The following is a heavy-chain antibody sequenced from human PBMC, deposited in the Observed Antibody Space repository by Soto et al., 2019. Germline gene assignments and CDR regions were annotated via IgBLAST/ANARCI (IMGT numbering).Heavy chain of an antibody. CDR1: GFTFSNAW. D-gene: IGHD6-19*01. V-gene: IGHV3-15*01. Sequence: GGSLRLSCAASGFTFSNAWMSWVRQAPGKGLEWVGRIKSKTDGGTTDYAAPVKGRFTISRDDSKNTLYLQMNSLKTEDTAVYYCTTDTGYSSGWYYYYYYMGVWGKGTTVTVSS. J-gene: IGHJ6*03. CDR2: IKSKTDGGTT. CDR3: TTDTGYSSGWYYYYYYMGV.